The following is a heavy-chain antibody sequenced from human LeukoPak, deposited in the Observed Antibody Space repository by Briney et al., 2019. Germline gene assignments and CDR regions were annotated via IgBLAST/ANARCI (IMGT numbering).Heavy chain of an antibody. CDR2: IYYSGST. CDR3: ARENYYNTSGVTDY. Sequence: PSQTLSLTCTVSGGSISSSSYYWGWIRQPPGKGLEWIGSIYYSGSTYYNPSFKSRVTISVDTSKNQFSLKLSSVTAADTAVYYCARENYYNTSGVTDYWGQGTLVTVSS. CDR1: GGSISSSSYY. D-gene: IGHD3-22*01. V-gene: IGHV4-39*07. J-gene: IGHJ4*02.